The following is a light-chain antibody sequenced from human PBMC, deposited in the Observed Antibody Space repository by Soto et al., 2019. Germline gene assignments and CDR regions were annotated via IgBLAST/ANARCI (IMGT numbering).Light chain of an antibody. V-gene: IGLV2-8*01. CDR1: SSDVGTFNY. Sequence: QTVVTQPPSASESPGQSVTISCTGTSSDVGTFNYVSWYQQHPDKAPKLMIYEVSKRPSGVPDRFSGSKSGNTASLTVSGLQAEDEADYYCSSYAGSNKLVFGGGTKLTVL. CDR2: EVS. CDR3: SSYAGSNKLV. J-gene: IGLJ3*02.